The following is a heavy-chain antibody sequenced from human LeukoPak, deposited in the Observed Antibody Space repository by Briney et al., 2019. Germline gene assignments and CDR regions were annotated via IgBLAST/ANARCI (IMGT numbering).Heavy chain of an antibody. Sequence: ASVKVSCKASGYTLIGYYLHWVRQAPRQGLEWMGWINPNSGDTNFAQKFQGRVTMTRDTSISTAYMELSRLRSDDTAVYYCARGSIVAVPAASVFDPWGQGTLVTVSS. CDR2: INPNSGDT. V-gene: IGHV1-2*02. J-gene: IGHJ5*02. CDR3: ARGSIVAVPAASVFDP. D-gene: IGHD2-2*01. CDR1: GYTLIGYY.